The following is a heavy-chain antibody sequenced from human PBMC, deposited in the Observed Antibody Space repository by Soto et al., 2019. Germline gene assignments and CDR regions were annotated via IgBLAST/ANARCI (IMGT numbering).Heavy chain of an antibody. D-gene: IGHD2-2*01. J-gene: IGHJ6*02. CDR1: GFSLSNARMG. CDR3: ARMGGYCSSTSCSYGMDV. V-gene: IGHV2-26*01. CDR2: IFSNDEK. Sequence: QVTLKESGPVLVKPTETLTLTCTVSGFSLSNARMGVSWIRQPPGKALEWLAHIFSNDEKSYSTSLKSRHTISKDTSKSQVVLTMTNMDPVDTATYYCARMGGYCSSTSCSYGMDVWGQGTTVTVSS.